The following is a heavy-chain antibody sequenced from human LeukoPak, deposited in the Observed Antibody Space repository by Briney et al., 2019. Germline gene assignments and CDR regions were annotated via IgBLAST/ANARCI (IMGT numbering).Heavy chain of an antibody. V-gene: IGHV3-23*01. CDR2: ISGSGGST. Sequence: GGSLRLSCAASGFTFSSYAMSWVRQAPGKGLEWVSAISGSGGSTYYADSVKGRFTVSRDNSKNTLYLQMNSLRAEDTAVYYCAKGIAAAGTMVVASYYGMDVWGQGTTVTVSS. CDR3: AKGIAAAGTMVVASYYGMDV. D-gene: IGHD6-13*01. J-gene: IGHJ6*02. CDR1: GFTFSSYA.